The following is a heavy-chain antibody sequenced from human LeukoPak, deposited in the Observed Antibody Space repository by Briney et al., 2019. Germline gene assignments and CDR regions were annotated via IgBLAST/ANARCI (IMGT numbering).Heavy chain of an antibody. V-gene: IGHV4-31*03. CDR3: AKNDYNKNWFDP. CDR1: GGSISSGGYY. J-gene: IGHJ5*02. Sequence: SQTLSLTCTVSGGSISSGGYYWSWIRQHPGKGLEWIGYIYYSGSTYYNPSLKRRVTISVDTSKNQFSLKLSSVTAADTAVYYCAKNDYNKNWFDPWGQGTLVTVSS. D-gene: IGHD4-11*01. CDR2: IYYSGST.